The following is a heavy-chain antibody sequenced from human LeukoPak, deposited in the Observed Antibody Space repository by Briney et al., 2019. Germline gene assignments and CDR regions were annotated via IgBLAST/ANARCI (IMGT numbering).Heavy chain of an antibody. CDR2: ISSSSSYI. J-gene: IGHJ3*02. Sequence: GSLRLSFAASGFPFSSYSMNWVRPAPGKGLEWVSSISSSSSYIYYADSVKGRFTISRDNAKNSLYLQMNSLRAEDTAVYYCARDLQPDDAFDIWGQGTMVTVSS. CDR1: GFPFSSYS. CDR3: ARDLQPDDAFDI. V-gene: IGHV3-21*01.